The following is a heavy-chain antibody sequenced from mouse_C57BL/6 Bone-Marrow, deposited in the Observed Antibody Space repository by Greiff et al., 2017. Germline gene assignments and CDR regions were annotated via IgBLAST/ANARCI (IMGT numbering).Heavy chain of an antibody. V-gene: IGHV1-7*01. CDR3: ARALLLRGFAY. CDR2: INPSSGYT. Sequence: VKLQQSGAELAKPGASVKLSCKASGYTFTSYWMHWVKQRPGQGLEWIGYINPSSGYTKYNQKFKDKATLTADKSYSTAYMQMSSLTYEDASVYYCARALLLRGFAYWGQGTLVTVSA. D-gene: IGHD1-1*01. J-gene: IGHJ3*01. CDR1: GYTFTSYW.